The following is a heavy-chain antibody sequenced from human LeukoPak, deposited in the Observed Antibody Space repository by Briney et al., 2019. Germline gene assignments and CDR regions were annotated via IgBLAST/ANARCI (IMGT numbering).Heavy chain of an antibody. Sequence: GGSLRLSCAASGFTFSSYGMHWVRQAPGKGLEWVAVIYYDGSNKYYADSVKGRFTISRDTYKNTPYLQMNSLRAEETAVYYCAKDRIAAAGSNWFAPWGQGGLVTVSS. CDR2: IYYDGSNK. J-gene: IGHJ5*02. D-gene: IGHD6-13*01. V-gene: IGHV3-30*18. CDR3: AKDRIAAAGSNWFAP. CDR1: GFTFSSYG.